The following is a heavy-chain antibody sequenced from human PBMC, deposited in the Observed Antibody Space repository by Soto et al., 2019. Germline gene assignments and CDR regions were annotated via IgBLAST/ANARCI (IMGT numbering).Heavy chain of an antibody. Sequence: EVQLLESGGGLVQPRWSLRLSGAASGFTFSSYAMSWVRQAPGKGLEWVSAISGSGGSTYYADSVKGRFTISRDNSTNTLYLQMNSLRAEDTAVYYCAKFKAAATTVNPFDHWGQGTLVTVSS. V-gene: IGHV3-23*01. CDR2: ISGSGGST. J-gene: IGHJ5*02. D-gene: IGHD6-13*01. CDR1: GFTFSSYA. CDR3: AKFKAAATTVNPFDH.